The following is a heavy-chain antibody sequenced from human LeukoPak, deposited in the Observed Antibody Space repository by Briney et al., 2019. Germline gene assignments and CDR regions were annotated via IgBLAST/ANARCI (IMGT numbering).Heavy chain of an antibody. V-gene: IGHV1-18*01. J-gene: IGHJ5*02. Sequence: GASVKVSCKASGGTFSSYAISWVRQSPGQGLEWMGWINAGNGNTKYSQKFQGRVTMTRDTSTSTVYMELSSLRSEDTAVYYCARGRRAAAGFSRLDWFDPWGQGTLVTVSS. D-gene: IGHD6-13*01. CDR3: ARGRRAAAGFSRLDWFDP. CDR2: INAGNGNT. CDR1: GGTFSSYA.